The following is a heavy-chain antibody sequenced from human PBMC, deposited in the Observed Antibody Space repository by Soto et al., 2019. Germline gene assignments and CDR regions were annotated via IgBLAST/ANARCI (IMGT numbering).Heavy chain of an antibody. CDR1: GFTFSSYA. D-gene: IGHD3-10*01. Sequence: EVQLLESGGGLVQPGGSLRLYCAASGFTFSSYAMSWVRQAPGKGLEWVSAISGSGGSTYYADSVKGRFTISRDNSKNTLYLQMNSLRAEDTAVYYCAKDKGSWGRYYGSGSANVWFDPWGQGTLVTVSS. J-gene: IGHJ5*02. V-gene: IGHV3-23*01. CDR3: AKDKGSWGRYYGSGSANVWFDP. CDR2: ISGSGGST.